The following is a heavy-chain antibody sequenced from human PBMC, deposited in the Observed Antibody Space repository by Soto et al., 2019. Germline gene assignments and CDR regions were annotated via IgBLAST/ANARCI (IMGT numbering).Heavy chain of an antibody. CDR2: IIPILGIA. J-gene: IGHJ4*02. D-gene: IGHD1-1*01. CDR1: GGTFSSYT. V-gene: IGHV1-69*04. Sequence: SVKVSCKASGGTFSSYTISWVRQAPRQGLEWMGRIIPILGIANYAQKFQGRVTITADKSTSTAYMELSSLRSEDTAVYYCARDPTTTGTQSGYWGQGTLVTVSS. CDR3: ARDPTTTGTQSGY.